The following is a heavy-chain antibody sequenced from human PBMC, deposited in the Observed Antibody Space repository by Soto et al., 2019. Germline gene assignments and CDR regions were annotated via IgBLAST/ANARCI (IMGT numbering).Heavy chain of an antibody. CDR3: ARGSNGYHFDY. Sequence: SETLSLTCTVSGGSISSSSYYWGWIRQPPGKGLEWIGGIYYSGSTYYNPSLKSRVTISVDTSKNQFSLRAEDMAVYYCARGSNGYHFDYWGQGTLVTVSS. J-gene: IGHJ4*02. V-gene: IGHV4-39*01. CDR2: IYYSGST. CDR1: GGSISSSSYY. D-gene: IGHD5-12*01.